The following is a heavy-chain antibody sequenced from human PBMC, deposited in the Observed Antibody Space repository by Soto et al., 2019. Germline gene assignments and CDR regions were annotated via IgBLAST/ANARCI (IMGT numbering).Heavy chain of an antibody. V-gene: IGHV6-1*01. J-gene: IGHJ5*02. Sequence: SQTLSLTCAISGDRVSSNSAAWNWLRQSPSRGLEWLGRTYYRSKWYNDYAVSVKSRITINPDTSKNQFSLQLNSVTPEDTAVYYCAREGTTGRSGFDPWGQGTLVTVSS. D-gene: IGHD1-7*01. CDR3: AREGTTGRSGFDP. CDR2: TYYRSKWYN. CDR1: GDRVSSNSAA.